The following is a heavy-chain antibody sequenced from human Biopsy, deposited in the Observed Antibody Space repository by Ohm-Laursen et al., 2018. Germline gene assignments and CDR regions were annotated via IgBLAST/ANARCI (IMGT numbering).Heavy chain of an antibody. J-gene: IGHJ4*02. CDR1: SYTFTDYN. Sequence: GASVKVSCKASSYTFTDYNIHWMRHAPGQGLEWLGYIYCKTGATNYAQKFQGTVTMTRDTSISTAYLALGSLRSADTAIYYCARDPLNGHKHFDYWGQGSLVTVSS. D-gene: IGHD2-8*01. CDR3: ARDPLNGHKHFDY. CDR2: IYCKTGAT. V-gene: IGHV1-2*02.